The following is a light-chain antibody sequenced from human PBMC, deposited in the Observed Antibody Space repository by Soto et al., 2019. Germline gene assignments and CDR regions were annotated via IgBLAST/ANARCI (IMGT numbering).Light chain of an antibody. V-gene: IGKV1-12*01. CDR1: QRISSW. Sequence: DIQMTQSPSSVSASVGDRVAFXXRASQRISSWLAWYQQKPGKAPKLXIYSASSLQSGVPSRFSGSGSGTDFTLTISSLQPEDFATYYCQQAHSFPYTFGQGTRLEIK. J-gene: IGKJ2*01. CDR3: QQAHSFPYT. CDR2: SAS.